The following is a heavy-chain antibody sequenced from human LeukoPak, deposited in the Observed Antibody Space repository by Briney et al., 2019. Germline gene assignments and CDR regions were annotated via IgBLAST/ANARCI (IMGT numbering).Heavy chain of an antibody. CDR3: ARDYSSGWFDY. CDR2: ISYDGSNK. D-gene: IGHD6-19*01. V-gene: IGHV3-30-3*01. Sequence: GRSLRLSCAASGFTFSSYAMHWVRQAPGKGLEWVAVISYDGSNKYYADSVKGRFTISRDNSKNTLYLQMNSLRAEDTAVYYCARDYSSGWFDYWGQGTLVTVSS. CDR1: GFTFSSYA. J-gene: IGHJ4*02.